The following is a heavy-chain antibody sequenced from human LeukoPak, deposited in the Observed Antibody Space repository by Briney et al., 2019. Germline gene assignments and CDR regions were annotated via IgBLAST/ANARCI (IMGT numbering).Heavy chain of an antibody. CDR1: GFTFSSYA. J-gene: IGHJ6*03. V-gene: IGHV3-20*04. D-gene: IGHD4-17*01. CDR3: ARDTPDDYGVRNYMDV. CDR2: INWNGGST. Sequence: QPGGSLRLSCAASGFTFSSYAMSWVRQAPGKGLEWVSGINWNGGSTGYADSVKGRFTISRDNAKNSLYLQMNSLRAEDTASYYCARDTPDDYGVRNYMDVWGKGTTVTVSS.